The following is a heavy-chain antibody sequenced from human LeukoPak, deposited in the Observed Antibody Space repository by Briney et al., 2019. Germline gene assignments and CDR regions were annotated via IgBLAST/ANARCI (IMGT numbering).Heavy chain of an antibody. CDR1: GFTFTSYW. Sequence: GALRLSCAASGFTFTSYWMHWVRQAPGKGLVWLSRISSDGSITSYADSVEGRFTISRDNAKSTVYLQMNSLRAEDTAVYYCARPGVGFDYWGQGALVTVSS. CDR3: ARPGVGFDY. CDR2: ISSDGSIT. V-gene: IGHV3-74*01. J-gene: IGHJ4*02.